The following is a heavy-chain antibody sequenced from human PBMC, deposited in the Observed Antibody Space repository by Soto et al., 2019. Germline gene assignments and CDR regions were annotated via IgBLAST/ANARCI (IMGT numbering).Heavy chain of an antibody. J-gene: IGHJ4*02. CDR1: GFTFSSYG. D-gene: IGHD3-16*01. V-gene: IGHV3-33*01. Sequence: PGGSLRLSCAASGFTFSSYGMHWVRQAPGKGLEWVAVIWYDGSNKYYADSVKGRFTISRDNSKNTLYLQMNSLRAEDTAVYYCASPGGARYYEYALLYWGQGTLVTVSS. CDR2: IWYDGSNK. CDR3: ASPGGARYYEYALLY.